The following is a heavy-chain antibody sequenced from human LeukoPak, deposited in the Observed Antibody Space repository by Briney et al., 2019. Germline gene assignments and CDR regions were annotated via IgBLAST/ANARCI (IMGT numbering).Heavy chain of an antibody. CDR1: GGSISSGSYY. J-gene: IGHJ4*02. CDR2: IYTSGST. D-gene: IGHD3-22*01. V-gene: IGHV4-61*02. Sequence: KPSETLSLTCTVSGGSISSGSYYWSWIRQPAGKGLEWIGRIYTSGSTNHNPSLKSRVTISVDTSKNQFSLKLSSVTAADTAVYYCARVTTGGYYNCWGQGTLVTVSS. CDR3: ARVTTGGYYNC.